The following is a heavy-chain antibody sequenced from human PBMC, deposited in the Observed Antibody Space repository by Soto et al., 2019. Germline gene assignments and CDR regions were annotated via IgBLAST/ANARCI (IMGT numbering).Heavy chain of an antibody. CDR3: ARGSGGGRLLWRGYSGYVGFDY. V-gene: IGHV4-34*01. CDR1: GGSFSGYY. D-gene: IGHD5-12*01. Sequence: PSETLSLTCAVYGGSFSGYYWSWIRQPPGKGLGWIGEINHSGSTNYNPSLKSRVTISVDTSKNQFSLKLSSVTAADTAVYYCARGSGGGRLLWRGYSGYVGFDYWGQGTLVTVSS. J-gene: IGHJ4*02. CDR2: INHSGST.